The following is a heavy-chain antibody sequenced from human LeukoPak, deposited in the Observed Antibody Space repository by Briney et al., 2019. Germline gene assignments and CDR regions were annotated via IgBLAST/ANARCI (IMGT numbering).Heavy chain of an antibody. V-gene: IGHV3-33*01. CDR1: GFTFSSYG. Sequence: LPGRSLRLSCAASGFTFSSYGMHWVRQAPGKGLEWVAVIWYDGSNKYYADSVKGRFTISRDNSKNTLYLQMNSLRAEDTAVYYCARELYDLWSDFHENNWFDPSGQGTLVTVCS. J-gene: IGHJ5*02. D-gene: IGHD3-3*01. CDR2: IWYDGSNK. CDR3: ARELYDLWSDFHENNWFDP.